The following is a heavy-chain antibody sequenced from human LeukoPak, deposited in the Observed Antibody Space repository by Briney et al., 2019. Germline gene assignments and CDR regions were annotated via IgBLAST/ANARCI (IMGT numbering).Heavy chain of an antibody. Sequence: GGSLRLSCAASGFTFNDYHMSWIRQAPGKGLEWVACISSDNTYTDYADSVKGRFTISRDNPKKSLYLQMNSLRDEETAVYYCATSYFDSSGYLQYFDDWGQGILVTVSS. CDR2: ISSDNTYT. D-gene: IGHD3-22*01. V-gene: IGHV3-11*06. CDR3: ATSYFDSSGYLQYFDD. J-gene: IGHJ4*02. CDR1: GFTFNDYH.